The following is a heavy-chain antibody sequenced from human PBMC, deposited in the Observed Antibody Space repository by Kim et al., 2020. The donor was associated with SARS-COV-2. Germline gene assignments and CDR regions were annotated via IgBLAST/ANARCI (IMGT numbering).Heavy chain of an antibody. D-gene: IGHD5-12*01. CDR3: AKDMQGGYGVRGEDYYYGMDV. V-gene: IGHV3-43*01. CDR1: GFTFDDYT. CDR2: ISWDGGST. Sequence: GGSLRLSCAASGFTFDDYTMHWVRQAPGKGLEWVSLISWDGGSTYYADSVKGRFTISRDNSKNSLYLQMNSLRTEDTALYYCAKDMQGGYGVRGEDYYYGMDVWGQGTTVTVSS. J-gene: IGHJ6*02.